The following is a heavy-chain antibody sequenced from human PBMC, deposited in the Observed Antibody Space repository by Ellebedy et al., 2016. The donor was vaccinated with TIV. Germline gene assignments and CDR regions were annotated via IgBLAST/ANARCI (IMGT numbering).Heavy chain of an antibody. Sequence: AASVKVSCKASVYTFTSYAMHWVRQAPGQRREWMGWINPGNGDTKYSQKFTGRVTITRYTSANTAYRELSSLGSEDQAVYYCARDLPVGSGGSCYYGWFDPWGQGTLVTVSS. CDR2: INPGNGDT. J-gene: IGHJ5*02. CDR3: ARDLPVGSGGSCYYGWFDP. CDR1: VYTFTSYA. V-gene: IGHV1-3*01. D-gene: IGHD2-15*01.